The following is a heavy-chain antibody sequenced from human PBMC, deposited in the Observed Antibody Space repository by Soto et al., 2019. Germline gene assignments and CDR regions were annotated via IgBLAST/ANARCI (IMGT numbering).Heavy chain of an antibody. CDR1: GGSISSSSYY. Sequence: QLQLQESGPGVVKSSETLSHTCTVSGGSISSSSYYWGWIRQPPGKGLEWIGSFYYSGSTYYYTSLKSRVTISGDTSENQISLKLSSVTAADTAVYYCARQVVDGTVTGTGSFDYWGQGTLVTVSS. CDR3: ARQVVDGTVTGTGSFDY. J-gene: IGHJ4*02. CDR2: FYYSGST. V-gene: IGHV4-39*01. D-gene: IGHD3-10*01.